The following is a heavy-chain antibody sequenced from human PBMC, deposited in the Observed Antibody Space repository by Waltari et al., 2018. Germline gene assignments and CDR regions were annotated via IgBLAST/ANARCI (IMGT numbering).Heavy chain of an antibody. CDR3: AKDAFGNTYLDY. CDR1: GFSLSNYG. J-gene: IGHJ4*02. D-gene: IGHD3-10*01. Sequence: QVQLVESGGGVVQPGKSLRLPCVASGFSLSNYGMAWVRQTPGRGLEWVALTWSDGSVEHYADSVRGRFTVSRDNSKNILYLDMDSLRVDDTATYYCAKDAFGNTYLDYWGQGTLVTVSS. V-gene: IGHV3-33*03. CDR2: TWSDGSVE.